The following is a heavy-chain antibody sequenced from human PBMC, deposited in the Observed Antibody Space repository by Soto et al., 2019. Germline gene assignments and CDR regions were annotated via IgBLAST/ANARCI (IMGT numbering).Heavy chain of an antibody. V-gene: IGHV3-30-3*01. Sequence: QVQLMESGGGVVQPGTTLRLSCSASEFTFNTYAMHWVRQAPGRGLDWVAVTSYDSTNTKYADSVKGRFTISRDISKNTLFMLMTGLAPDDAVCYYFAIDYFISGSWSGGFSSWGRGTLAICSS. J-gene: IGHJ5*02. CDR1: EFTFNTYA. CDR2: TSYDSTNT. CDR3: AIDYFISGSWSGGFSS. D-gene: IGHD3-22*01.